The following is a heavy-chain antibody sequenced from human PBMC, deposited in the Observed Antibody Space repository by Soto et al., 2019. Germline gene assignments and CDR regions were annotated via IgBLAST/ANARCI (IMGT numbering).Heavy chain of an antibody. CDR2: SNSAGSIT. J-gene: IGHJ4*02. CDR3: AKRGIFGAFDY. Sequence: GKGLVWVSRSNSAGSITSYADSVKGRFTISRDNAKNTLYLQMNSLRAEDTAVYYGAKRGIFGAFDYWGQGTLVNVSS. V-gene: IGHV3-74*01. D-gene: IGHD3-3*01.